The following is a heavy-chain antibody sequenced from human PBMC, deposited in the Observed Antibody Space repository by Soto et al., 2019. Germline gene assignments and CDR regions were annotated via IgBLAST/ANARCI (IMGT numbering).Heavy chain of an antibody. Sequence: QVQLQQWGAGLLKPSETLSLTCAVYGGSFSGHYWSWIRQYPGKGLEWIAEINHRGSTNYNPSLKIRVPLSVATSKTQFSLRLGSVTAADTAVYYCARGYPPSIFSTALATSYWFDSWGQGGLVTVSS. CDR3: ARGYPPSIFSTALATSYWFDS. J-gene: IGHJ5*01. CDR1: GGSFSGHY. V-gene: IGHV4-34*01. CDR2: INHRGST. D-gene: IGHD2-21*01.